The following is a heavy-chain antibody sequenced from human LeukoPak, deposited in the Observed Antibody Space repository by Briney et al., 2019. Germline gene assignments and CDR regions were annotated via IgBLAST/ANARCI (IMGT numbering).Heavy chain of an antibody. J-gene: IGHJ3*02. CDR1: GFTFSSYA. Sequence: GGSLRLSCAASGFTFSSYAISWVRQAPGKGPEWVSAISGSGDSTYYADSVKGRFTISRDNSKNTLHLQMNSLRAEDTAVYYCAKCLDAFDIWGQGTMVTVSS. CDR3: AKCLDAFDI. CDR2: ISGSGDST. V-gene: IGHV3-23*01.